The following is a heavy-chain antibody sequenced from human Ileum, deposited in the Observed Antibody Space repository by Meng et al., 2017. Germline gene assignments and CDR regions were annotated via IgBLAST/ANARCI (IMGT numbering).Heavy chain of an antibody. Sequence: QVQLQESGPGLVKPSQTLSLTCRVSGASLSTGSYYWGWIRQQPGKGLEWIGYSYYDGSSYYNPSLKSRPIISLDASKSQFSLRLTSMTAADTAIYYCTRGGFGYSVPFDFWGQGTLVTVSS. D-gene: IGHD5/OR15-5a*01. CDR1: GASLSTGSYY. CDR2: SYYDGSS. J-gene: IGHJ4*02. CDR3: TRGGFGYSVPFDF. V-gene: IGHV4-31*03.